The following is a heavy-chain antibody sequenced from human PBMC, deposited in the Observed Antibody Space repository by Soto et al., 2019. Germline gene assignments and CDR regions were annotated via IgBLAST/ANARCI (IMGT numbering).Heavy chain of an antibody. CDR2: ISSSSSYI. Sequence: ESGGGLVKPGGSLRLSCAASGFTFSSYSMNWVRQAPGKGLEWVSSISSSSSYIYYADSVKGRFTISRDNAKNSLYLQMNSLRAEDTAVYYCASNIVVVVAATPAEYFQHWGQGTLVTVSS. CDR1: GFTFSSYS. J-gene: IGHJ1*01. CDR3: ASNIVVVVAATPAEYFQH. D-gene: IGHD2-15*01. V-gene: IGHV3-21*01.